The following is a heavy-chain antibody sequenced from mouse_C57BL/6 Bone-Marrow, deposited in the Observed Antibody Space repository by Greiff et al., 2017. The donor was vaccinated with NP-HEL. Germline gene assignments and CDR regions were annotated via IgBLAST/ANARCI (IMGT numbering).Heavy chain of an antibody. Sequence: VQLKESGPGLVAPSQSLSITCTVSGFSLTSYAISWVRQPPGKGLEWLGVIWTGGGTNYNSALKSRLSISKDNSKSQVFLKMNSLQTDDTARYYCARNPLYYYGSSIDYWGQGTTLTVSS. J-gene: IGHJ2*01. D-gene: IGHD1-1*01. CDR2: IWTGGGT. CDR1: GFSLTSYA. V-gene: IGHV2-9-1*01. CDR3: ARNPLYYYGSSIDY.